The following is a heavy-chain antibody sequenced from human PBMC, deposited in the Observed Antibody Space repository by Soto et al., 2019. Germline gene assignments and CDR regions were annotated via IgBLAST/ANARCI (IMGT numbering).Heavy chain of an antibody. CDR2: INPSGGST. D-gene: IGHD2-2*01. CDR3: ASGGIVLVPAARTLVMDV. V-gene: IGHV1-46*01. CDR1: GYTFTSYY. Sequence: GASVKVSCKASGYTFTSYYMHWVRQAPGQGLEWMGIINPSGGSTSYAQKFQGRVTMTRDTSTSTVYMELSSLRSEDTAVYYCASGGIVLVPAARTLVMDVWGQGTTVTVSS. J-gene: IGHJ6*02.